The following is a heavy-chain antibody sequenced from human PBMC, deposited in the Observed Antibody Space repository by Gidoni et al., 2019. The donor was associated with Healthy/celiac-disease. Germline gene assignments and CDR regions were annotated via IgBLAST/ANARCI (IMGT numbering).Heavy chain of an antibody. CDR1: GFTFSNAW. V-gene: IGHV3-15*01. CDR3: TTDGVRAYCGGDCYSDY. J-gene: IGHJ4*02. Sequence: EVQLVESGGGLVKPGGSLRLSCAASGFTFSNAWMSLVRQAPGKGLEWVGRIKSKTDGGTTDYAAPVKGRFTISRDDSKNTLYLQMNSLKTEDTAVYYCTTDGVRAYCGGDCYSDYWGQGTLVTVSS. D-gene: IGHD2-21*01. CDR2: IKSKTDGGTT.